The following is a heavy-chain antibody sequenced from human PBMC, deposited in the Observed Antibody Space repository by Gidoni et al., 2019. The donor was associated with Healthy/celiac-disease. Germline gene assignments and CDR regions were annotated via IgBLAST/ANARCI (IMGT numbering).Heavy chain of an antibody. CDR1: GFTFSSYA. CDR3: ARASNYDSSGYYDYYYGMDV. CDR2: ISYDGSNK. J-gene: IGHJ6*02. Sequence: QVQLVESGGGVVQPGRSLRLSCAASGFTFSSYAMHWVRQAPGKGLEWVAVISYDGSNKYYADSVKGRFTISRDKSKNTLYLQMNSLRAEDTAVYYCARASNYDSSGYYDYYYGMDVWGQGTTVTVSS. V-gene: IGHV3-30*04. D-gene: IGHD3-22*01.